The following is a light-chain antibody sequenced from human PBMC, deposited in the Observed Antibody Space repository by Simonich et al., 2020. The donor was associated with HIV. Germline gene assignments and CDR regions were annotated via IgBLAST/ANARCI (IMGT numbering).Light chain of an antibody. CDR2: WAS. Sequence: DIVMTQSPDSLAVSLGERATINCKSSQSILKRSNNKNYLAWYQQKAGQPPKLLIDWASTRETGVPDRFSGSGSGTDFTLTISSLQAEDVAVYYCQQYYSTPDTFGQGTKLEIK. V-gene: IGKV4-1*01. J-gene: IGKJ2*01. CDR1: QSILKRSNNKNY. CDR3: QQYYSTPDT.